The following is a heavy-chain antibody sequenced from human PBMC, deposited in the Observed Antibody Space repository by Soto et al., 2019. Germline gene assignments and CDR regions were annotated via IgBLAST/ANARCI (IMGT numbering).Heavy chain of an antibody. CDR2: IYYSGST. J-gene: IGHJ6*02. CDR3: ARGIEGWYQGRYYYGMDV. V-gene: IGHV4-61*01. CDR1: GGSVSSGSYY. Sequence: QVQLQESGPGLVKPSETLSLTCTVSGGSVSSGSYYWSWIRQPPGKGLEWIGYIYYSGSTNYNPSLKRRVTISLDTSKTQCSLKLSSGTAADTAVYYCARGIEGWYQGRYYYGMDVWGQGTTVTVSS. D-gene: IGHD6-19*01.